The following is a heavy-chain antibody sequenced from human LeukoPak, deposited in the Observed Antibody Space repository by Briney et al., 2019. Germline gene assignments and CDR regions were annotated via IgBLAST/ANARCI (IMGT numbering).Heavy chain of an antibody. J-gene: IGHJ6*03. Sequence: SETLSLTCTVSGDSISSGDYYWSWIRQPAGKELEWIGRISRSGSTNYNPSLKSRVTISVDTSKNQFSLKLSSVTAADTAVYYCASLVRLGYCSSTSCNYYYMDVWGKGTTVTVSS. CDR1: GDSISSGDYY. CDR3: ASLVRLGYCSSTSCNYYYMDV. D-gene: IGHD2-2*01. V-gene: IGHV4-61*02. CDR2: ISRSGST.